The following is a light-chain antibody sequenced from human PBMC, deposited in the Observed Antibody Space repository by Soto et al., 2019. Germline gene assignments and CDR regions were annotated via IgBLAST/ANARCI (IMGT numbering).Light chain of an antibody. CDR2: DVT. CDR1: SNDIGGFEY. CDR3: GSITRSSTSV. V-gene: IGLV2-14*01. J-gene: IGLJ1*01. Sequence: QSVLTQPASVSGSPGQSITISCTGTSNDIGGFEYVSWYQHQPGKAPKLIIYDVTKRPSGVSNRFSGSKSGNTASLTISGIQAEDEGDYYCGSITRSSTSVFGTGTKLTVL.